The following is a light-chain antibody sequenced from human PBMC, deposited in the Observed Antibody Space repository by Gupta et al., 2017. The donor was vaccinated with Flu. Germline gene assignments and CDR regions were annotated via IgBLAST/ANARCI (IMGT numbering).Light chain of an antibody. CDR2: GNN. CDR1: SSNIGAGYD. CDR3: QSYDSSLSGWV. Sequence: QSVLTQPPSVSGAPGPRVAIPCTGSSSNIGAGYDVHRYQRLPGTAPKLLIYGNNNRPSGVPDRFSGSKSGTSASLDITGLQAEDETDYYCQSYDSSLSGWVFGGGTKLTVL. V-gene: IGLV1-40*01. J-gene: IGLJ3*02.